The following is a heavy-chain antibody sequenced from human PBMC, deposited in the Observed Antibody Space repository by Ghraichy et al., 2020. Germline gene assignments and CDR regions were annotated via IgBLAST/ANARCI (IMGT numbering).Heavy chain of an antibody. CDR3: ARQRDPTYGLDV. V-gene: IGHV4-30-2*01. CDR2: IYHSGST. D-gene: IGHD5-24*01. CDR1: GGSISSGGNS. Sequence: TLSLTCAVSGGSISSGGNSWSWIRQPPGKDLEWIGYIYHSGSTSYKPSLKGRVTISVDRSKNQFSLKLSSVTAADTAVYYCARQRDPTYGLDVWGQGTTVTVSS. J-gene: IGHJ6*02.